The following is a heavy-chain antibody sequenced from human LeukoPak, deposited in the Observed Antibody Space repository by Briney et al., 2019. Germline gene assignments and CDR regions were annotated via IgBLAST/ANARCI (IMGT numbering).Heavy chain of an antibody. V-gene: IGHV1-18*04. Sequence: ASVKVSCKASEFTFTDYCMHWVRQAPGQGLEWMGWISAYNGNTNYAQKLQGRVTMTTDTSTSTAYMELRSLRSDDTAVYYCARDYAAAGSPLRFDPWGQGTLVTVSS. J-gene: IGHJ5*02. CDR3: ARDYAAAGSPLRFDP. D-gene: IGHD6-13*01. CDR1: EFTFTDYC. CDR2: ISAYNGNT.